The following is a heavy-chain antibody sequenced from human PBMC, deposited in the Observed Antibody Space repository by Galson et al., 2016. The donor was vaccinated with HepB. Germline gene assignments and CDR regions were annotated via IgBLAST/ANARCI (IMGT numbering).Heavy chain of an antibody. V-gene: IGHV3-74*01. CDR1: GFTFSSRW. Sequence: SLRLSCAASGFTFSSRWMHWVRQAPGKGLVWVSRISKDGNDAVYADYVQGRFSISRDDAKNKLFLQMNSRRVEDTAVYYCVTGGTQTGCGVDCFQWGQGTLVTVSS. D-gene: IGHD2-21*02. CDR2: ISKDGNDA. J-gene: IGHJ4*02. CDR3: VTGGTQTGCGVDCFQ.